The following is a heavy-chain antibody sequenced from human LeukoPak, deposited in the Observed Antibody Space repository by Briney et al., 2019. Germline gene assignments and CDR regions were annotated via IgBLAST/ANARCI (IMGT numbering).Heavy chain of an antibody. D-gene: IGHD1-26*01. CDR3: ARVGSGTFDP. J-gene: IGHJ5*02. CDR2: IYSTGST. CDR1: GDSIISSSYY. Sequence: SETLSLTCSVSGDSIISSSYYWGWIRQPPGKGLEWIGRIYSTGSTDYNPSLKSRVTISVDTSKNQFSLKLSSVTAADTAVYYCARVGSGTFDPWGQGTLVTVSS. V-gene: IGHV4-39*07.